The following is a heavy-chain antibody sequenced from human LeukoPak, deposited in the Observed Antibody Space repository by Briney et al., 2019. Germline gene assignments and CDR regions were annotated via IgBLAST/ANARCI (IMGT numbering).Heavy chain of an antibody. D-gene: IGHD3-22*01. Sequence: PGGSLRLSCAASGFTFSGSAMHWVRQASGKGLEWVGRIRSKANSYATAYAASVKGRFTISRDDSKNTAYLQMNSLKTEDTAVYYCTRLYYDSSGYHGYYMVVWGKGTTVTVSS. J-gene: IGHJ6*03. CDR2: IRSKANSYAT. CDR1: GFTFSGSA. V-gene: IGHV3-73*01. CDR3: TRLYYDSSGYHGYYMVV.